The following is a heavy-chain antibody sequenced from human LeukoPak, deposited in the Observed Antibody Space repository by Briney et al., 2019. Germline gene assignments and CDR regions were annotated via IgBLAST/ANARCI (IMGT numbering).Heavy chain of an antibody. J-gene: IGHJ3*01. CDR1: GFTFSSYA. CDR2: ISRSGDST. D-gene: IGHD3-22*01. CDR3: AKDTGRTNYYDGY. Sequence: GGSLRLSCAASGFTFSSYAMSWVRQAPGKGLEWVSTISRSGDSTYYADSVKGRFTISRDNSKNTLYLQMNGLRAEDTAVYYCAKDTGRTNYYDGYWGQGTMVTVSS. V-gene: IGHV3-23*01.